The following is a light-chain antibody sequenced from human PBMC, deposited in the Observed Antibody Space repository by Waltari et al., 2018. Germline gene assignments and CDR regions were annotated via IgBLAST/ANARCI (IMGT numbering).Light chain of an antibody. Sequence: DIQMTQSPSTLSASVGDRVTITCRASQSISSGLARYQQKPGKAPKLLIYDASSLESGVPSRFSGSGSGTEFTLTISSPQPDDFATYYCQQYNSYPYTFGQGTKLEIK. J-gene: IGKJ2*01. V-gene: IGKV1-5*01. CDR2: DAS. CDR3: QQYNSYPYT. CDR1: QSISSG.